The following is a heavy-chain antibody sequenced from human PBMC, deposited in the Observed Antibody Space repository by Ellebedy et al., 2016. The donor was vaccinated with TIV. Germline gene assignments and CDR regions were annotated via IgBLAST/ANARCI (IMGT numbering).Heavy chain of an antibody. J-gene: IGHJ6*02. V-gene: IGHV3-48*04. D-gene: IGHD4-23*01. CDR1: GFTFSSYS. CDR2: ISSSSSTI. CDR3: ARDRNSGVIDV. Sequence: GESLKISXAASGFTFSSYSMNWVRQAPGKGLEWVSYISSSSSTIYYADSVKGRFTISRDNAKNSLYLQMNSLRAEDTAVYYCARDRNSGVIDVWGQGTTITVSS.